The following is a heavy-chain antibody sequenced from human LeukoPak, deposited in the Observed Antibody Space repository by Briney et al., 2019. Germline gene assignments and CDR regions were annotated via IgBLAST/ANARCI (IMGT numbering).Heavy chain of an antibody. D-gene: IGHD6-19*01. V-gene: IGHV6-1*01. Sequence: SQTLSLTCAISGDSVSTNSAAWNWIRQSPSRGLEWLGRTYYKSKWYSDYAVSVKSRITITADTSKNHFSLRLNSVIPEDTAVYYCARGLGSGWFAYDYWGQGTLVTVSS. J-gene: IGHJ4*02. CDR2: TYYKSKWYS. CDR3: ARGLGSGWFAYDY. CDR1: GDSVSTNSAA.